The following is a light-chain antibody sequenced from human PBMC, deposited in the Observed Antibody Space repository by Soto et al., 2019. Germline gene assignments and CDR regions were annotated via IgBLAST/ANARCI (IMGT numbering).Light chain of an antibody. Sequence: EIVMTQSPVTLSVSPGDRAALSCRASQSVSTNLAWYQQKPGQPPRLLIYGASTRATGIPDRFSGSGSETDFTLTITRLEPEDFAVYYCQQYGSSSSWTFGQGTKVEIK. CDR3: QQYGSSSSWT. CDR2: GAS. V-gene: IGKV3-20*01. CDR1: QSVSTN. J-gene: IGKJ1*01.